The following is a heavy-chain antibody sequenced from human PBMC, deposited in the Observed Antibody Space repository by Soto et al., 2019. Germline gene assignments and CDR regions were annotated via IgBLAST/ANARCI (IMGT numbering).Heavy chain of an antibody. CDR2: IYYSGST. V-gene: IGHV4-61*01. CDR1: GGSVSSGSYY. CDR3: ARAAVAGIHDY. Sequence: QVQLQESGPGLVKPSETLSLTCTVSGGSVSSGSYYWSWIRQPPGKGLEWIGYIYYSGSTNYNPSLKSRVTISVDTSKNQFSLKLSSVTAADTAVYYCARAAVAGIHDYWGQGTLVTVSS. J-gene: IGHJ4*02. D-gene: IGHD6-19*01.